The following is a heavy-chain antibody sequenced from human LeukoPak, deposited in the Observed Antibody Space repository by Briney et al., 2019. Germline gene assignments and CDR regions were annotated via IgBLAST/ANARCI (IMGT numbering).Heavy chain of an antibody. D-gene: IGHD2-15*01. CDR1: GFTFSNYW. CDR3: AREYCSSGNCYFLDS. CDR2: INSDGSIT. V-gene: IGHV3-74*01. Sequence: GGSLRLSCAASGFTFSNYWMHCVRQAPGKGLVWVSRINSDGSITSYADSVKGRFTISRDNAKNTLYLQMNSLRAEDTAVYYCAREYCSSGNCYFLDSWGEGTLVSVSS. J-gene: IGHJ4*02.